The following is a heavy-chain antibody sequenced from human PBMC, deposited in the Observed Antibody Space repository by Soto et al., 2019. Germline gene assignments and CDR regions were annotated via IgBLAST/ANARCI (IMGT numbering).Heavy chain of an antibody. V-gene: IGHV3-15*07. CDR1: GFTFSNAW. D-gene: IGHD3-16*01. J-gene: IGHJ3*02. Sequence: EVQLVESGGGLVKPGGSLRLSCAASGFTFSNAWMNWVRQAPGKGLEWVGRIKSKTDGGTTDYAAPVKGRFTISRDDSKNTLYLQMNSLKTEDAAVYYWTPDQGVPAFDIWGQGTMVTVSS. CDR2: IKSKTDGGTT. CDR3: TPDQGVPAFDI.